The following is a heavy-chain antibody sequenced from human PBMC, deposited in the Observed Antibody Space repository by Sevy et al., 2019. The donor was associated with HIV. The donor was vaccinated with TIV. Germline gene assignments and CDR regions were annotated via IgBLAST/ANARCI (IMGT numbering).Heavy chain of an antibody. J-gene: IGHJ4*02. D-gene: IGHD2-21*01. CDR1: GFTFSSYW. V-gene: IGHV3-7*01. CDR3: ARDPLAYCGGDCYWGVYFDY. CDR2: IKQDGSEK. Sequence: GGSLRLSCAASGFTFSSYWMSWVRQAPGKGLEWVANIKQDGSEKYYVDSVKGRFTISRDNAKNSLYLQMNSLRAEETAVYYCARDPLAYCGGDCYWGVYFDYWGQGTLVTVSS.